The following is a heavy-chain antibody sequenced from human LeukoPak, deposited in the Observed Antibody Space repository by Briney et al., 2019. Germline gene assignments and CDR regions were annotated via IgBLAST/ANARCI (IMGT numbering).Heavy chain of an antibody. J-gene: IGHJ4*02. CDR2: IDFEGDDK. V-gene: IGHV3-30*02. CDR3: AKDLHGGYSSDY. D-gene: IGHD4-23*01. CDR1: GFTFNNIG. Sequence: PGGSLRLSCAAFGFTFNNIGMHWVRQAPGKGLEFVSFIDFEGDDKYYADSVKGRFTISKDYSKATLYLQMNSLRPEDTAIYYCAKDLHGGYSSDYWGQGTLVTVSS.